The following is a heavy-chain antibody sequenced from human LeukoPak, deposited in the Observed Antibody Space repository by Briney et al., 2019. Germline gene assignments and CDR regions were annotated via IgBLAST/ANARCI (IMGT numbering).Heavy chain of an antibody. CDR2: FDPEHGDT. D-gene: IGHD6-13*01. CDR3: ATEDLIAAVDTGLDY. Sequence: GASVKVSCKVSGYSLTELSMHWVRQAPGKGLEWMGSFDPEHGDTIYAQRLQGRVTMTEDTSTDTACMELSSLRSEDTAVYYCATEDLIAAVDTGLDYWGQGTLVTVSS. CDR1: GYSLTELS. V-gene: IGHV1-24*01. J-gene: IGHJ4*02.